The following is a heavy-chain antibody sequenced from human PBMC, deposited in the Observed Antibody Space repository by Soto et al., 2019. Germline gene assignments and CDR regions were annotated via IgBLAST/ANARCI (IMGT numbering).Heavy chain of an antibody. J-gene: IGHJ6*02. CDR2: ISYDGSNK. D-gene: IGHD3-16*01. V-gene: IGHV3-30*03. Sequence: GGSLRLSCAASGFTFSSYGMHWVRQAPGKGLEWVAVISYDGSNKYYADSVKGRFTISRDNSKNTLYLEMNSLRAEDTAIYYCARDGSPGGFGMDVWGQGTTVTVSS. CDR3: ARDGSPGGFGMDV. CDR1: GFTFSSYG.